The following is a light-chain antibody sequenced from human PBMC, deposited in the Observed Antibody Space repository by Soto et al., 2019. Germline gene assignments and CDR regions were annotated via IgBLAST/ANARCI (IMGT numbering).Light chain of an antibody. CDR2: GNS. CDR1: SSNIGAGYD. V-gene: IGLV1-40*01. J-gene: IGLJ2*01. CDR3: QSYYSSLSGHVV. Sequence: QSVLTQPPSVSGAPGQRVTISCTGSSSNIGAGYDVHWYQQLPGTAPKLLIYGNSNRPSGVPDRFSGSKSGTSASLAITGRQAEDEADYYCQSYYSSLSGHVVFGGGTKVTVL.